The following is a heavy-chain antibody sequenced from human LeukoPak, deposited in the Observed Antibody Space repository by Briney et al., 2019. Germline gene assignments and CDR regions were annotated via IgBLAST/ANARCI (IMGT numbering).Heavy chain of an antibody. CDR1: GYTFTGYY. V-gene: IGHV1-2*02. J-gene: IGHJ2*01. CDR2: INSNSGDT. CDR3: AREPHYDLLTGYALGYLDL. D-gene: IGHD3-9*01. Sequence: ASVTVSCKASGYTFTGYYMHWVRQAPGQGLEWMGWINSNSGDTNDSQKFQARVTMTRHTSISTAYMERSRLRSDDTAVYYCAREPHYDLLTGYALGYLDLWGRGTLLTVSS.